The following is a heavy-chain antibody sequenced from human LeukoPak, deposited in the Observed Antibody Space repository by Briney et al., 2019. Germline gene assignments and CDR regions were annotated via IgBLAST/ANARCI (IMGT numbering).Heavy chain of an antibody. CDR2: ISGSGDRT. V-gene: IGHV3-23*01. J-gene: IGHJ4*02. D-gene: IGHD3-10*01. CDR3: AKGYYGSGSYGWFDY. Sequence: GGSLRLSCAASGFTFSSSAMSWVRQAPGKGLEWVSTISGSGDRTYYADSVKGRFTISRDNSKNTLFLHMNSLRAEDTAVYSCAKGYYGSGSYGWFDYWGQGTLVTVSS. CDR1: GFTFSSSA.